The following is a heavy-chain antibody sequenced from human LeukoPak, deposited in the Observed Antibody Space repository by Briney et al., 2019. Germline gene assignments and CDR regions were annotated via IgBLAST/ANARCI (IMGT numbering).Heavy chain of an antibody. J-gene: IGHJ4*02. CDR1: GGSISSSSYY. CDR2: IYYSGST. D-gene: IGHD3-16*01. CDR3: ATFDGYIDY. Sequence: SETLSLTCTVSGGSISSSSYYWGWIRQPPGKGLEWIGSIYYSGSTYYNPSLKSRVTISVDTSKNQFSLKLSSVTAADTAVYYCATFDGYIDYWGQGTLVTVSS. V-gene: IGHV4-39*07.